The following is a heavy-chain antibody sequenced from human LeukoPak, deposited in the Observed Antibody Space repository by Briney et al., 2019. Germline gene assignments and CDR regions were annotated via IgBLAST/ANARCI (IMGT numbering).Heavy chain of an antibody. J-gene: IGHJ4*02. Sequence: KPSETLSLTCTVSGSSISSYYWSWIRQPPGKGLEWIGYIYYSGSTNYNPSLKSRVTISVDTSKNQFSLKLSSVTAADTAVYYCARQPGYWGQGTLVTVSS. CDR3: ARQPGY. V-gene: IGHV4-59*01. CDR1: GSSISSYY. CDR2: IYYSGST.